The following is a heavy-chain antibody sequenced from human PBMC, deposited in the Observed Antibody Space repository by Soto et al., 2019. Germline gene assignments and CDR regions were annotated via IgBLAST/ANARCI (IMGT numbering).Heavy chain of an antibody. J-gene: IGHJ5*02. Sequence: TLSLTCTVSGGSIISYYWSWIRQPPGKGLEWIGYIYYSGRTNYNPSLKSRVTISVDTSKNQFSLKLSSVTAADTAVYYCARGYCSSTICYIWDNWFDPWGQGTLVTVSS. CDR3: ARGYCSSTICYIWDNWFDP. CDR1: GGSIISYY. V-gene: IGHV4-59*01. D-gene: IGHD2-2*02. CDR2: IYYSGRT.